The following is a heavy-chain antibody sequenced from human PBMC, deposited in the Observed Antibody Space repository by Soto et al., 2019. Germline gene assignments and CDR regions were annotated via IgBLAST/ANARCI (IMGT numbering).Heavy chain of an antibody. Sequence: EVQLLESGGGLVQPGGSLRLSCAASGFTFSSYAMYWVRQAPGKGLQWVSAISGSGGGTYYADSVKGRFTISRDNSKNTLYLQMNSLRAEDTAIYYCAKPYLVDSATSGVDYWGQGTLVTVSS. V-gene: IGHV3-23*01. CDR2: ISGSGGGT. CDR3: AKPYLVDSATSGVDY. D-gene: IGHD5-18*01. CDR1: GFTFSSYA. J-gene: IGHJ4*02.